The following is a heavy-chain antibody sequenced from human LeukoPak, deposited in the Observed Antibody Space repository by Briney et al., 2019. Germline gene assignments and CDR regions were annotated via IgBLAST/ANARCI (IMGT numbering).Heavy chain of an antibody. D-gene: IGHD6-13*01. CDR2: MYSRGDT. CDR1: GFTVSTYY. Sequence: GGSLRLSCAASGFTVSTYYMSWVRQAPGKGLEWASVMYSRGDTYYADSVKGRFTFSRDISKNMLYLQMNGLRPEDTAMYYCARDAPQVPAAGVLASWGQGTLVTVSS. CDR3: ARDAPQVPAAGVLAS. V-gene: IGHV3-53*01. J-gene: IGHJ5*02.